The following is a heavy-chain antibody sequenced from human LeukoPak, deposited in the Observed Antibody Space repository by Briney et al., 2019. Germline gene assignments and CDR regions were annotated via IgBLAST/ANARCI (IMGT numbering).Heavy chain of an antibody. Sequence: PGGSLRLSCAASGFTFSSYSMHWVRQAPGKGLEFVSAISKNGRNTYYGNSMKGRFTISRDISKKTLCLQMGSLRPEDMAVYYCARVDSGSAWASWGQGILVTVSS. CDR2: ISKNGRNT. CDR3: ARVDSGSAWAS. D-gene: IGHD6-19*01. V-gene: IGHV3-64*01. CDR1: GFTFSSYS. J-gene: IGHJ1*01.